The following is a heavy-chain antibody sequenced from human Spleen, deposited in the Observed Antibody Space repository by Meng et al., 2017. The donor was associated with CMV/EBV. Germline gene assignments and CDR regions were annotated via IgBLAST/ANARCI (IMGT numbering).Heavy chain of an antibody. CDR2: TYYRSKWYN. CDR3: ARGRTYYYDSNAYFEI. Sequence: SQTLSLTCVISGDSVSSHSAAWNWIRQSPSRGLEWLGRTYYRSKWYNDYAVSVKSRITINPDTSKNQFSLQLNSVTPEDTAVYYCARGRTYYYDSNAYFEIWGQGTLVTVSS. V-gene: IGHV6-1*01. J-gene: IGHJ3*02. CDR1: GDSVSSHSAA. D-gene: IGHD3-22*01.